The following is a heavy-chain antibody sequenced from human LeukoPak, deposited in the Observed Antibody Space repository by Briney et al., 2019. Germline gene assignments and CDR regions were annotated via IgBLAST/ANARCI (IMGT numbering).Heavy chain of an antibody. J-gene: IGHJ3*02. Sequence: PGGSLRLSCSASGFTFSSYSMSWVRQTPGKGLEWVSSISSGSNYIYYADSVRGRFSISRDNAKKSLSLQMNSLRAEDTALYYCARRDIVVVPAAIFGAFDIWSQGTMVTVSS. CDR1: GFTFSSYS. CDR3: ARRDIVVVPAAIFGAFDI. D-gene: IGHD2-2*02. V-gene: IGHV3-21*04. CDR2: ISSGSNYI.